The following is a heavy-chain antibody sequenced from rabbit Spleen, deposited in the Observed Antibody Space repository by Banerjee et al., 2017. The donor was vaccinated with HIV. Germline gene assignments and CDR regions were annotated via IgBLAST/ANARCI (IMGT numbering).Heavy chain of an antibody. V-gene: IGHV1S45*01. CDR1: GFSFSSSYW. J-gene: IGHJ4*01. CDR2: IYDGSSGNT. Sequence: QEQLVESGGGLVQPEGSLTLTCTASGFSFSSSYWICWVRQAPGKGLEWIACIYDGSSGNTYYASWAKGRFTISRTSSTTVTLQMTSLTDADTVTYFCARGGYGGHIYAMGLWGQGTLVTVS. D-gene: IGHD4-2*01. CDR3: ARGGYGGHIYAMGL.